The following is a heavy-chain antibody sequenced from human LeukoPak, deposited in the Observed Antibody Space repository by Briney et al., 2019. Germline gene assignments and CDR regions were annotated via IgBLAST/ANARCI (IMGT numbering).Heavy chain of an antibody. J-gene: IGHJ6*03. CDR1: GFTFSSSA. CDR2: ISGSDSST. CDR3: AKGGGYEAQYYCYYLDV. D-gene: IGHD5-12*01. V-gene: IGHV3-23*01. Sequence: QSGGSLRLSCAASGFTFSSSAMSWVRQAPGKGLEWVSTISGSDSSTYYADSVKGRFTISRDNSKNTLYLQMKSLRAEDTAVYYCAKGGGYEAQYYCYYLDVWGKGTTVTISS.